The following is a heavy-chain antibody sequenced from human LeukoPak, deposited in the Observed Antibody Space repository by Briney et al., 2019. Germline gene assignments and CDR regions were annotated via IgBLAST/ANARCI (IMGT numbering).Heavy chain of an antibody. CDR1: VFTFIGYN. CDR3: ARGAYKSSGYYSGAGARPVY. CDR2: LSGSGTIV. D-gene: IGHD3-22*01. Sequence: PGGSLRLSCAPPVFTFIGYNINGGPHAPGKGLEWVSYLSGSGTIVHVVYYAGSVEGRFLISIPNARNFLDLQINSVRTGQSAVYYCARGAYKSSGYYSGAGARPVYWGQGTLVTVSS. J-gene: IGHJ4*02. V-gene: IGHV3-48*01.